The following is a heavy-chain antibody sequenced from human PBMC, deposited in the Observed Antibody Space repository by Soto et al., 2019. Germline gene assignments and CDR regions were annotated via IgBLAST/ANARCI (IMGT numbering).Heavy chain of an antibody. CDR1: GGSISSSSYY. D-gene: IGHD1-1*01. J-gene: IGHJ5*02. CDR2: IYYSGST. Sequence: QLQLQESGPGLVKPSETLSLTCTVSGGSISSSSYYWGWIRQPPGKGLEWIGSIYYSGSTYYNPSLTRRVTISVDTSKNHFSPGRRPATAATPAVDYCAKHSPNDDAHPPPPRLARAPAPFDPSGQGTLVTVSS. V-gene: IGHV4-39*01. CDR3: AKHSPNDDAHPPPPRLARAPAPFDP.